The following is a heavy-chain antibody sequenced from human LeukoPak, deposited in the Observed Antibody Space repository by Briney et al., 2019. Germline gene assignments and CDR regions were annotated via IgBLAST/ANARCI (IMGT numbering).Heavy chain of an antibody. Sequence: GGALRLSCTAPGFTFSNFGMAWVRQAPGKGLEWVSYISDTGGDTYYADSVKGRFTVSRGNSKNTLYLQMNSLRAEDTAVFYFAKRVSYSDSAAYFDYWGQGTLVTVSS. CDR2: ISDTGGDT. D-gene: IGHD6-13*01. V-gene: IGHV3-23*01. CDR1: GFTFSNFG. CDR3: AKRVSYSDSAAYFDY. J-gene: IGHJ4*02.